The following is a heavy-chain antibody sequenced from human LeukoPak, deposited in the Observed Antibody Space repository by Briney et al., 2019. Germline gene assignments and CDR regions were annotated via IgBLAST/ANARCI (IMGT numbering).Heavy chain of an antibody. D-gene: IGHD3-22*01. J-gene: IGHJ3*02. CDR3: ARAYTYYYDSSGYFGRPLFDAFDI. V-gene: IGHV3-11*01. Sequence: GGSLRLSCAASGFTFSDYYMSWIRQAPGKGLEWVSYISSSGSTIYYADSVKGRFTISRDNAKNSLYLQMNSLRAEDTAVYYCARAYTYYYDSSGYFGRPLFDAFDIWGQGTMVTVSS. CDR2: ISSSGSTI. CDR1: GFTFSDYY.